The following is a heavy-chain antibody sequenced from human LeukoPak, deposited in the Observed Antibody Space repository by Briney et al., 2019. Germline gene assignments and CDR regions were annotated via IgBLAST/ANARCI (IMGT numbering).Heavy chain of an antibody. CDR1: GFIFSSYA. CDR3: TKRSSTVTPKTYYFDY. D-gene: IGHD4-17*01. CDR2: ITGSGGNT. J-gene: IGHJ4*02. Sequence: PGGSLRLSCAASGFIFSSYAMNWVRQAPGKGLEWVSSITGSGGNTYYADSVKGRFTTSRDNSKNTLYLQMNSLRADDTAVYYCTKRSSTVTPKTYYFDYWGQGTLVTVSS. V-gene: IGHV3-23*01.